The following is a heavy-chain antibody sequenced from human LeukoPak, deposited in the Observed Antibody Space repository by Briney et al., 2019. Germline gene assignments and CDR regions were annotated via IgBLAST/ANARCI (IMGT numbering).Heavy chain of an antibody. CDR3: ARRSTDDSSGYYST. CDR2: IRSKANSYAT. Sequence: GGSLRLSCAASGFTFSGSAMHWVRQASGKGLEWVGRIRSKANSYATAYAASVKGRFTISRDESKNTAYLQMNSLKAEDTAVYYCARRSTDDSSGYYSTWGQGTLVTVSS. V-gene: IGHV3-73*01. CDR1: GFTFSGSA. D-gene: IGHD3-22*01. J-gene: IGHJ1*01.